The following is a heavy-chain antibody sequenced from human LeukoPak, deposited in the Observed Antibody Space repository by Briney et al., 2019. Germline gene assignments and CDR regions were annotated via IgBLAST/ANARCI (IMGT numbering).Heavy chain of an antibody. J-gene: IGHJ5*02. CDR3: ARDSARERGLWFDP. Sequence: SVKVSCKASGGTFSSYAISWVRQAPGQGLEWMGRIIPIFGTANYAQKFQGRVTITADKSTSTAYMELSSLRSEDTAVYYCARDSARERGLWFDPWGQGTLVTVSS. CDR1: GGTFSSYA. CDR2: IIPIFGTA. V-gene: IGHV1-69*06. D-gene: IGHD3-16*01.